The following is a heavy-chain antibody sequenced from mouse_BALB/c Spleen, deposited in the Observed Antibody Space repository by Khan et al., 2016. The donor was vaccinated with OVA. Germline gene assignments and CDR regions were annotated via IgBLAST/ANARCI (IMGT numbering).Heavy chain of an antibody. V-gene: IGHV3-2*02. CDR3: ARIYGGDCDY. CDR2: ISYSGNT. D-gene: IGHD1-1*01. Sequence: EVQLQESGPGLVKPSQSLSLTCTVTGYSITSDYAWNWIRQFPGNKLEWMGYISYSGNTKYNPSLKSRISITRDTSKNQFFLQLKSVTTEDTATYYCARIYGGDCDYWGQGTTLTVSS. J-gene: IGHJ2*01. CDR1: GYSITSDYA.